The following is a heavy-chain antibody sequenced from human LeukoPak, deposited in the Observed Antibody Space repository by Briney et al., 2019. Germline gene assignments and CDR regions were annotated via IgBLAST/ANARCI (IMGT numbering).Heavy chain of an antibody. CDR2: IYTSGST. Sequence: SQTLSLTCTVSGGSISSGSNHWIWIRQPAGKGMEWIGHIYTSGSTNYNPSLRSRVTISVDTSNNQFSLKLNSVTAADTAVYYCARATDYPCYFDYWGQGTLVTVSS. J-gene: IGHJ4*02. V-gene: IGHV4-61*09. CDR3: ARATDYPCYFDY. CDR1: GGSISSGSNH. D-gene: IGHD4-11*01.